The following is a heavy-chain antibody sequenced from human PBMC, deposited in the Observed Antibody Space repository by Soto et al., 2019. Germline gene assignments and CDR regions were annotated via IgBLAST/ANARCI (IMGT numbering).Heavy chain of an antibody. CDR3: ASERSSGYYLHYNMDV. J-gene: IGHJ6*02. V-gene: IGHV3-30*04. CDR1: RFTFSSYP. Sequence: QVHLVESGGGVVQPGRSLRLSCAASRFTFSSYPMHWVRQAPGKGLEWVALISFDGRNEHYADSVKGRFTISRDNSRNTLDLQMNSLRAGDTAVYYCASERSSGYYLHYNMDVWGQGNTVTVSS. CDR2: ISFDGRNE. D-gene: IGHD3-22*01.